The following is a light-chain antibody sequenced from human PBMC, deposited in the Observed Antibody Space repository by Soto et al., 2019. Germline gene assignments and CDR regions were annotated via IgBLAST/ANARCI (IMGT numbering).Light chain of an antibody. CDR2: NAF. CDR3: QQYTTSPFT. CDR1: QSINNN. Sequence: EIVVTQSPATLSVSPGERATLSCRASQSINNNLAWYQQKPGHAPRLLIYNAFTRATGIPARFSGSGSGTELTLTISSLQSEDVALYYCQQYTTSPFTVGPGTRVDIK. V-gene: IGKV3-15*01. J-gene: IGKJ3*01.